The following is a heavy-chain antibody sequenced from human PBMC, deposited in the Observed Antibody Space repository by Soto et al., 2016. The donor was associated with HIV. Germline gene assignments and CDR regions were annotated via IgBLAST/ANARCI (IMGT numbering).Heavy chain of an antibody. CDR3: GRGLYDSGDHSVDAFDI. CDR2: IYSSGNT. D-gene: IGHD3-22*01. Sequence: EVQLVESGGKLVQPGGSLRVSCAASGFPVRNNYMIWVRQAPGKGLEWVSVIYSSGNTYYADSVRGRFTISRDNSQNTIHLQMNSLRVEDTALYYCGRGLYDSGDHSVDAFDIRGQRDNGHRX. V-gene: IGHV3-66*01. CDR1: GFPVRNNY. J-gene: IGHJ3*02.